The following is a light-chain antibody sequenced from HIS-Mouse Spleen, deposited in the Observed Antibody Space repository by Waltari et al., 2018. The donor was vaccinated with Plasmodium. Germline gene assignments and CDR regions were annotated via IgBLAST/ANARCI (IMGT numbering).Light chain of an antibody. V-gene: IGLV3-25*03. Sequence: SYELTQPPSVSVSPAQTARITCSGDALPKQQAYWYQQQPGQAPVLVIYKDSERPSGIPERFSGSSSGTTVTLTISGVQAEDEADYYCQSADSSGTPNWVFGGGTKLTVL. J-gene: IGLJ3*02. CDR3: QSADSSGTPNWV. CDR2: KDS. CDR1: ALPKQQ.